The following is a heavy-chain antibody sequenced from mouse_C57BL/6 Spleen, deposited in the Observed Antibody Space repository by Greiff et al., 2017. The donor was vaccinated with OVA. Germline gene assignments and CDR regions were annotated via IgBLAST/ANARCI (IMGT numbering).Heavy chain of an antibody. Sequence: VQLKQSGPELVKPGASVKISCKASGYAFSSSWMNWVKQRPGKGLEWIGRIYPGDGDTNYNGKFKGKATLTADKSSSTAYMQLSSLTSEDSAVYFCARLPPLDYWGQGTSVTVSS. CDR1: GYAFSSSW. CDR3: ARLPPLDY. V-gene: IGHV1-82*01. J-gene: IGHJ4*01. CDR2: IYPGDGDT.